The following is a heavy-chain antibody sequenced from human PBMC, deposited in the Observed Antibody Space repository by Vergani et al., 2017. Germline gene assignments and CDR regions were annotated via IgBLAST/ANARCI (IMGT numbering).Heavy chain of an antibody. V-gene: IGHV3-21*01. CDR3: AREMHDLGEVSFYFDY. J-gene: IGHJ4*02. Sequence: EVQLVESGGGLVKPGGSLRLSCAASGFTFSSYSMNWVRQAPGKGLEWVSSISSSSSYIYYADSVKGRCTISRDNAKNSLYLQMNSLRAEDTAVYYCAREMHDLGEVSFYFDYWGQGTLVTVSS. CDR1: GFTFSSYS. CDR2: ISSSSSYI. D-gene: IGHD3-16*02.